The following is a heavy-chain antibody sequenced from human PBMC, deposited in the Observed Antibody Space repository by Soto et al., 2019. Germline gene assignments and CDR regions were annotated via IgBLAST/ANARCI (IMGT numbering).Heavy chain of an antibody. CDR3: ARRLGFGNGYFTAPLDV. J-gene: IGHJ6*03. CDR1: GDSISSGSYY. D-gene: IGHD3-3*01. V-gene: IGHV4-39*02. Sequence: QLQLQESGPGLVKPSETLSLTCIVSGDSISSGSYYWGWIRQPPGKGLEWIGSIYYTGSTNYNPSLKSRVTISADTSNNHFSLRLSSVTAADTAVYYCARRLGFGNGYFTAPLDVWGKWTKVTV. CDR2: IYYTGST.